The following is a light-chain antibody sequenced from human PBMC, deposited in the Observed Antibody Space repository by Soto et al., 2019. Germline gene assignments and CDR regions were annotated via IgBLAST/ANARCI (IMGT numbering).Light chain of an antibody. CDR3: QQRSNWPPSIT. CDR2: GAS. J-gene: IGKJ5*01. CDR1: QSVSSN. Sequence: EIVMTQSPATLSVSPWERATLSCRASQSVSSNLAWYQQKPGQAPRLLIYGASTRATGIPARFSGSGSGTEFTLTISSLQSEDFAVYYCQQRSNWPPSITFGPGTRLEI. V-gene: IGKV3-15*01.